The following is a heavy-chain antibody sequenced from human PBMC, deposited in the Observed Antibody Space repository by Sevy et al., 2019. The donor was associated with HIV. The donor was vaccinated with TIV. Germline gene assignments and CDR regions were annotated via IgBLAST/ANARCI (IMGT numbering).Heavy chain of an antibody. CDR3: IRLRCQTGAFDS. CDR2: IDPISGGT. Sequence: ASVKVSCKASGYTFTGHYLHWVRQAPGQGLEWMGWIDPISGGTKHAQNFKGRVTMARDTSISTAYMELSSLRFDDTAMYYCIRLRCQTGAFDSWGQGTLVTVSS. V-gene: IGHV1-2*02. D-gene: IGHD4-17*01. CDR1: GYTFTGHY. J-gene: IGHJ4*02.